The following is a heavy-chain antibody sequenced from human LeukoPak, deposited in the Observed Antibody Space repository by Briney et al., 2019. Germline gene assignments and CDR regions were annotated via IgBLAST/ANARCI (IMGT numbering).Heavy chain of an antibody. J-gene: IGHJ4*02. V-gene: IGHV4-30-2*01. D-gene: IGHD2-2*03. CDR3: ARQGDGYCTSTNCLFSFDN. Sequence: PSQTLSLTCTVSGGSISSGGYYWSWIRQPPGKGLEWIGYIYHSGSTYYNPSLKSRVTISVDRSKNQFSLNLISVTAADTAVYYCARQGDGYCTSTNCLFSFDNWGQGALVTVSS. CDR2: IYHSGST. CDR1: GGSISSGGYY.